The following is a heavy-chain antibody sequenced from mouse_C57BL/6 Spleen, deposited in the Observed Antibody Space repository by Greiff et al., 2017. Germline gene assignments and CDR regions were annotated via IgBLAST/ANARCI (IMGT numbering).Heavy chain of an antibody. CDR3: GRQDGSSSWFAY. CDR2: FYPGSGSP. V-gene: IGHV1-55*01. Sequence: VQLQQPGAELVKPGASVKMSCKASGYTFTSYWLTWVKQRPGQGLAWIGDFYPGSGSPNYNETFKSKATLTEETASNTAYMRLSSRTSEDSAVYYCGRQDGSSSWFAYWGQGTLVTVSA. D-gene: IGHD1-1*01. J-gene: IGHJ3*01. CDR1: GYTFTSYW.